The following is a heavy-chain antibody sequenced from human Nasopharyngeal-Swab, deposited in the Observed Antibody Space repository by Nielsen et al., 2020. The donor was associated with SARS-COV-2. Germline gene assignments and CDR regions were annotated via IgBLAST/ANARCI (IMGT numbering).Heavy chain of an antibody. CDR1: GYSFTSYW. V-gene: IGHV5-51*01. CDR2: IYPGDSDT. Sequence: KVSCKGSGYSFTSYWIGWVRQMPGKGLEWMGVIYPGDSDTRYSPSFQGQVTISADKSISTAYLQWSSLKASDTAMYYCATRSRRDYAFDIWGQGTMVTVSS. J-gene: IGHJ3*02. D-gene: IGHD5-24*01. CDR3: ATRSRRDYAFDI.